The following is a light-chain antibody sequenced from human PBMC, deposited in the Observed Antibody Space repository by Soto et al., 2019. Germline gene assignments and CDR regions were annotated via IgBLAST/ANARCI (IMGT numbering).Light chain of an antibody. CDR1: QSISSW. J-gene: IGKJ4*01. CDR3: QQRSNWPLS. V-gene: IGKV1-5*03. Sequence: IQVTQSPSTLSASVGDRVTITCRASQSISSWLAWYQQKPGKAPKLLIYKASSLESGVPSRFSGSGSGTDFTLTISSLEPEDFAVYYCQQRSNWPLSFGGGTKVDI. CDR2: KAS.